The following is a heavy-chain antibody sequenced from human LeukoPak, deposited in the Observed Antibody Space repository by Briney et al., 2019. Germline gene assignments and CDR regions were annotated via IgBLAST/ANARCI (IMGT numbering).Heavy chain of an antibody. V-gene: IGHV1-2*02. D-gene: IGHD1-26*01. J-gene: IGHJ3*01. CDR3: ARPTGSYVLLDGFDV. Sequence: ASVKVSCKASGYTFTAYYIHWVRQAPGQGLEWMGWINPTSGTTNYAQKFQGGVTMPRDTYVSTAYMELSRLKSDDTAVYYCARPTGSYVLLDGFDVWGQGTVVTVSS. CDR1: GYTFTAYY. CDR2: INPTSGTT.